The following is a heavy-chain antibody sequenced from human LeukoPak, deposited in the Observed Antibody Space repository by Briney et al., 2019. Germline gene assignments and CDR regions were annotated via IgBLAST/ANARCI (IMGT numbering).Heavy chain of an antibody. D-gene: IGHD5-24*01. CDR2: ISAYNGNT. CDR3: ARRRDGYNFLDY. CDR1: SYTFNSYG. V-gene: IGHV1-18*01. J-gene: IGHJ4*02. Sequence: ASVKVSCKASSYTFNSYGISWVRQAPGQGLEWMGWISAYNGNTNYAQKLQGRVTMTTDTSTSTAYMELRSLRSDDTAVYYCARRRDGYNFLDYWGQGTLVTVSS.